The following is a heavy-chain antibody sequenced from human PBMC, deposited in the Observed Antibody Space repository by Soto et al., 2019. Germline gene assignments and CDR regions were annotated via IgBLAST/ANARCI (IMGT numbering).Heavy chain of an antibody. CDR1: AYTFSSYG. V-gene: IGHV1-18*01. CDR2: ISAYNGNT. D-gene: IGHD6-19*01. Sequence: LVNGSCKASAYTFSSYGIGWVRQAPGQGLEWMGWISAYNGNTNYAQKLQGRVTMTTDTSTSTAYMELRSLRSDDTAVYYCARDWGYSSGSEDWFDPWGEATLVTVSS. CDR3: ARDWGYSSGSEDWFDP. J-gene: IGHJ5*02.